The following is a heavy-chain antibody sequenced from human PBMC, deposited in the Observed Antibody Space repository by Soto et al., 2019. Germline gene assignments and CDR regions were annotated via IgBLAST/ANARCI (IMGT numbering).Heavy chain of an antibody. CDR1: GGTFSTYA. CDR2: IIPMFGTA. Sequence: QVQLVQSGAEVKKPESSVKVSCKAPGGTFSTYAISWVRQAPGQGLEWMGGIIPMFGTANYAQRFQDRVTITADKSTNTVYMELCSLRSEDTAVYFCASGIQLWLRRINNGYSGWGQGTLVTVSS. V-gene: IGHV1-69*14. D-gene: IGHD5-18*01. J-gene: IGHJ4*02. CDR3: ASGIQLWLRRINNGYSG.